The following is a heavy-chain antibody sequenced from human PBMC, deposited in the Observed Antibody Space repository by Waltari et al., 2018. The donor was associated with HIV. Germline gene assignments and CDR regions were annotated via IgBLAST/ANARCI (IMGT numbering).Heavy chain of an antibody. V-gene: IGHV3-66*01. J-gene: IGHJ4*02. D-gene: IGHD4-17*01. CDR1: GFTVRTNY. CDR2: ITDYATT. CDR3: VRERNTVTTTSYYFDF. Sequence: EVQLVESGGGLVQPGESLRLSCAASGFTVRTNYVGWVRQAPGKGLEWGSLITDYATTVYADSVKGRFSISRDTSMNTVHLQMNSLRAEDTALYYCVRERNTVTTTSYYFDFWGQGTLVTVSS.